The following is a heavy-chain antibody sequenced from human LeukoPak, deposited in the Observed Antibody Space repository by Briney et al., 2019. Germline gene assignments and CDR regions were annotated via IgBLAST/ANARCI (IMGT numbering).Heavy chain of an antibody. D-gene: IGHD3-10*01. J-gene: IGHJ2*01. CDR1: GGSISSGDYY. CDR2: IYYSGST. CDR3: ARSGAEGYFDL. V-gene: IGHV4-30-4*01. Sequence: SETLSLTCTVSGGSISSGDYYWSWIRQPPGKGLEWIGYIYYSGSTYYNPSLKSRVTISVDTSKNQFSLKLSSVTAADTAVYYCARSGAEGYFDLWGRGTLVTVSS.